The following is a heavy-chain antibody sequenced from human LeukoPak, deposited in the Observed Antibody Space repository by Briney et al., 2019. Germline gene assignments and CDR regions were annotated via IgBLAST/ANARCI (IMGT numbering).Heavy chain of an antibody. D-gene: IGHD2-2*01. CDR1: GGTLTELS. J-gene: IGHJ4*02. V-gene: IGHV1-24*01. Sequence: ASVKVSCKVSGGTLTELSMHWVRQAPGKGLEWMGGFHPEDSETVYAQKFQGRVTMTEDTSTGTAYMELSSLRSEDTAVYYCATGKIYCSSTSCSGDYWGQGTLVTVSS. CDR3: ATGKIYCSSTSCSGDY. CDR2: FHPEDSET.